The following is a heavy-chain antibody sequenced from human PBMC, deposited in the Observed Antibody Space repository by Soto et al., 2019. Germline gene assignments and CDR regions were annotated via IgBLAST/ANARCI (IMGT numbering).Heavy chain of an antibody. D-gene: IGHD4-17*01. CDR3: ATHPPYGPLDH. J-gene: IGHJ4*02. Sequence: PSETLSLTCTVSGGSISSYYWGWIRQPPGKGLEWIGNIYYSENTYYNPSLKSRVTISVDTSKNQFSLRLTSVTAADTAVYYCATHPPYGPLDHWGQGTLVTVSS. CDR2: IYYSENT. CDR1: GGSISSYY. V-gene: IGHV4-39*01.